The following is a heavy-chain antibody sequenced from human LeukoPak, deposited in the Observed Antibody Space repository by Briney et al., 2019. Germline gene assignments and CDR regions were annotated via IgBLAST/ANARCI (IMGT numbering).Heavy chain of an antibody. CDR2: INADNGNT. Sequence: EASVKVSCKASGYSFTTYGISWVRQAPGQGLEWMGWINADNGNTNHAQKFQGRVTMTTDTSTSTAYMELRGLRSDDAAVYYCAREAAAGWIDYWGQGTPVTVSS. CDR1: GYSFTTYG. CDR3: AREAAAGWIDY. D-gene: IGHD6-13*01. J-gene: IGHJ4*02. V-gene: IGHV1-18*01.